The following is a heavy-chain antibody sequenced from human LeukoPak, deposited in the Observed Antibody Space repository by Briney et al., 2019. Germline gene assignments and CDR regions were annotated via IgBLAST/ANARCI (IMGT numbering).Heavy chain of an antibody. J-gene: IGHJ4*02. Sequence: ASVKVSCKASGYTFTNYGITWVRQAPGQGLEWMGWISPYNGNTNYAQKFQGRVTMTTDTPTSTAYMELRNLRSDDTALYYCATEGGWQPTDYGDHVYWGQGTLVTVSS. CDR2: ISPYNGNT. CDR3: ATEGGWQPTDYGDHVY. D-gene: IGHD4-17*01. CDR1: GYTFTNYG. V-gene: IGHV1-18*01.